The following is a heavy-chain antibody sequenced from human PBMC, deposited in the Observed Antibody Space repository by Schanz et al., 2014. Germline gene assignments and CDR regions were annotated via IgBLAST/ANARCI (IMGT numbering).Heavy chain of an antibody. D-gene: IGHD2-2*01. CDR2: INPSVGNT. V-gene: IGHV1-46*03. CDR3: ARGGFFDSTSFDS. Sequence: QVQLVQSGAEVKKPGASVKVSCKASGYTFTSYYMHWVRQAPGQGLEWMGLINPSVGNTNYAQKFRGRVTMTRDTSTSTVYMELSSLRSDDTAVYYCARGGFFDSTSFDSWGQGTLVTVSS. J-gene: IGHJ4*02. CDR1: GYTFTSYY.